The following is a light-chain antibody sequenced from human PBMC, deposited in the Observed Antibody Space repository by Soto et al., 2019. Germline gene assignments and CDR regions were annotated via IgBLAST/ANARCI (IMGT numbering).Light chain of an antibody. J-gene: IGLJ2*01. CDR3: GSYAGTKNFVV. CDR2: DVT. Sequence: QSALTQPASVSGSPGQSITISCTGTSFDVGGYNYVSWYQQHPGKAPKTLIYDVTNRPSGISNRFSGSKSGNTASLTISDLQTEDEADYYCGSYAGTKNFVVFGGGTKLTVL. V-gene: IGLV2-14*03. CDR1: SFDVGGYNY.